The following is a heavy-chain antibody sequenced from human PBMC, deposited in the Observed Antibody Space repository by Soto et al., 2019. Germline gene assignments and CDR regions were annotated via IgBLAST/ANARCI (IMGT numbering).Heavy chain of an antibody. D-gene: IGHD5-18*01. CDR3: ARSGYSYGPNPLLY. CDR2: ISYSGST. CDR1: GGSISSGNYY. Sequence: PSETLSLTCTVSGGSISSGNYYWSWIRQPPGKGLEWIGFISYSGSTYYSTSLKSRVTISVDTSKNQFSLKLSSVTAADTAVYYCARSGYSYGPNPLLYWGQGTLVTVS. J-gene: IGHJ4*02. V-gene: IGHV4-30-4*01.